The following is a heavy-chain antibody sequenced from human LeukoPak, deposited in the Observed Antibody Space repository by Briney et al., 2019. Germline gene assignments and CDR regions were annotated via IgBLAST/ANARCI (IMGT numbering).Heavy chain of an antibody. CDR2: ISSSSRTI. Sequence: GGSLRLSCTASGITFSTYSMNWVRQAPGKGLEWVSYISSSSRTIYYADSVKGRFTISRDNSKNTLYLQMNSLRAEDTAVYYCAKEWIQLAAFDIWGQGTMVTVSS. V-gene: IGHV3-48*01. CDR1: GITFSTYS. J-gene: IGHJ3*02. CDR3: AKEWIQLAAFDI. D-gene: IGHD5-18*01.